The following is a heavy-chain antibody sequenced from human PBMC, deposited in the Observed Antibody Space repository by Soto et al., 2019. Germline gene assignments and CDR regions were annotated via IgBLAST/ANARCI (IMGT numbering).Heavy chain of an antibody. J-gene: IGHJ4*02. V-gene: IGHV3-23*01. CDR2: ITAGGGST. CDR1: GFTFSSYA. CDR3: AKGCYYDSSGYYVRRYFDY. Sequence: LRLSCAASGFTFSSYAMTWVRQAPGKGLEWVSAITAGGGSTYYADSVKGRFTISRDNSKNSLYLQMNSLRAEDTAVYYCAKGCYYDSSGYYVRRYFDYWGQGTLVTVSS. D-gene: IGHD3-22*01.